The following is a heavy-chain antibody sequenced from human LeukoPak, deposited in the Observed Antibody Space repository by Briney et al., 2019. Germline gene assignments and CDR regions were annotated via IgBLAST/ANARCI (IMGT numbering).Heavy chain of an antibody. CDR1: GFTVSSNY. CDR3: ARAVPYYYDSSGYYYFDY. Sequence: GGSLRLSCAASGFTVSSNYMSWVRQAPGKGLEWVSVIYSGGSTYYADSVKGRFTISTDNSKNTLYLQMNSLRAEDTAVYYCARAVPYYYDSSGYYYFDYWGQGTLVTVSS. D-gene: IGHD3-22*01. V-gene: IGHV3-53*01. J-gene: IGHJ4*02. CDR2: IYSGGST.